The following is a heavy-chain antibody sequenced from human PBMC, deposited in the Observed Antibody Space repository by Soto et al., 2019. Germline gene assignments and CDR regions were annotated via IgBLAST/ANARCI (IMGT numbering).Heavy chain of an antibody. D-gene: IGHD5-18*01. V-gene: IGHV5-51*01. CDR1: GYSFTSYW. J-gene: IGHJ6*02. CDR3: ARHAWGYSYGSSPVVGYYYGMDV. Sequence: GASLKISCKGSGYSFTSYWIGWVRQMPGKGLEWMGIIYPGDSDTRYSPSFQGQVTISADKSISTAYLQWSSLKASDTAMYYCARHAWGYSYGSSPVVGYYYGMDVWGQGTTVTVSS. CDR2: IYPGDSDT.